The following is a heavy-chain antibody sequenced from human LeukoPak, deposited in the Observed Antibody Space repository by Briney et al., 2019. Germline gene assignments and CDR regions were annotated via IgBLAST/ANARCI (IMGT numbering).Heavy chain of an antibody. CDR3: ARDWDGYNFIGYYYYGMDV. CDR1: GFTFSSYG. V-gene: IGHV3-33*01. Sequence: GGSLRLSCVASGFTFSSYGMHWVRQAPGKGREWVAVIWYDGSNKYYADSVKGRFTISRDNSKNTLYLQMNSLRAEDTAVYYCARDWDGYNFIGYYYYGMDVWGQGTTVTVSS. J-gene: IGHJ6*02. D-gene: IGHD5-24*01. CDR2: IWYDGSNK.